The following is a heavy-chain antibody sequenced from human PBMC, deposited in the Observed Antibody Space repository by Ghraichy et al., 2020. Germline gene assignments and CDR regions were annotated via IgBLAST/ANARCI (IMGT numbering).Heavy chain of an antibody. CDR2: ISSSSSTI. Sequence: GGSLRLSCAASGFTFSSYSMNWVRQAPGKGLEWVSYISSSSSTIYYADSVKGRFTISRDNAKNSLYLQMNSMRDEDTAVYYCARDSRPSLGYYYYYGMDVWGQGTTVTVSS. D-gene: IGHD3-16*01. CDR1: GFTFSSYS. J-gene: IGHJ6*02. CDR3: ARDSRPSLGYYYYYGMDV. V-gene: IGHV3-48*02.